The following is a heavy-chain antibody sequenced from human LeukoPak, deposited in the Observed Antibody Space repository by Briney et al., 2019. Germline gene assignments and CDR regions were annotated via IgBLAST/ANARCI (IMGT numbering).Heavy chain of an antibody. D-gene: IGHD2-2*01. J-gene: IGHJ1*01. V-gene: IGHV1-46*03. CDR3: ARQYQCSSTSCYGYFQH. Sequence: ASVKVSCKASGYTFTSSYMHWVRQAPGQGLEWMGIINPSGGSTSYAQKFQGRVTMTRDTSTSTVYMELSSLRSEDTAVYYCARQYQCSSTSCYGYFQHWGQGTLVTVSS. CDR1: GYTFTSSY. CDR2: INPSGGST.